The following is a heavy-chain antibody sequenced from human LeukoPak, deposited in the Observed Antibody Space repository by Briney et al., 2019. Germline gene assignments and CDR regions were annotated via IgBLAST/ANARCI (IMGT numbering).Heavy chain of an antibody. D-gene: IGHD2-21*02. CDR1: GGSISSGSYY. J-gene: IGHJ1*01. Sequence: SQTLSLTCTVSGGSISSGSYYWSWIRQPAGKGLEWIGRIYTSGSTNYNPSLKSRVTISVDTSKNQFSLKLSSVTAADTAVYYCARGYCGGDCYSSDLYFQHWGQGTLVTVSS. V-gene: IGHV4-61*02. CDR2: IYTSGST. CDR3: ARGYCGGDCYSSDLYFQH.